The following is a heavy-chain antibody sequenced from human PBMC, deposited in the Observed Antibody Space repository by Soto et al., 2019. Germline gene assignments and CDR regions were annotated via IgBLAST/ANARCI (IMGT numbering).Heavy chain of an antibody. D-gene: IGHD2-8*01. CDR2: IYYSGST. J-gene: IGHJ5*02. Sequence: PSETLSLTCTVSGGSISSYYWSWIRQPPGKGLEWIGYIYYSGSTNYNPSLKSRVTISVDTSKNQFSLKLSSVTAADTAVYYCARDGYCTNGVCYMDWFDPWGQGTLVTVSS. V-gene: IGHV4-59*01. CDR3: ARDGYCTNGVCYMDWFDP. CDR1: GGSISSYY.